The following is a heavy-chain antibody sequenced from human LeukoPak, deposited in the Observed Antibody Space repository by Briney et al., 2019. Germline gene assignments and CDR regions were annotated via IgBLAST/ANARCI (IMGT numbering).Heavy chain of an antibody. V-gene: IGHV4-4*07. CDR2: IHPSGST. CDR1: GDSISSYY. CDR3: ARGPPPDFDY. Sequence: SETLSLTCAVSGDSISSYYWSWIRQPAGKGLEWIGRIHPSGSTNYNPSLKSRLTLSVDTSKNQFSLKLSSVTAADTAVYYCARGPPPDFDYWGRGTLVTVSS. J-gene: IGHJ4*02.